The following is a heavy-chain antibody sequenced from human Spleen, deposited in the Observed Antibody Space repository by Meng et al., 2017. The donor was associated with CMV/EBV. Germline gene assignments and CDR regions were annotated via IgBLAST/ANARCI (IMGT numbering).Heavy chain of an antibody. D-gene: IGHD1-20*01. CDR1: GGSFSVYF. V-gene: IGHV4-34*12. CDR3: ARKYNWNDDPFDP. CDR2: IIDSGRT. Sequence: CGVYGGSFSVYFWSWLRQSPGKGLEWIGEIIDSGRTNYNPSLKSRVTISLDMSENHFSLRLSSVTAADTAVYYCARKYNWNDDPFDPWGQGTLVTVSS. J-gene: IGHJ5*02.